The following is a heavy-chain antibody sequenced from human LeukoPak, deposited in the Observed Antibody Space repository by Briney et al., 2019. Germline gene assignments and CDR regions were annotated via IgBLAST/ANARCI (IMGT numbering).Heavy chain of an antibody. CDR3: AKDGMGSDYDILTGYSYYWYFDL. Sequence: GGSLRLSCVTSGFTFSEFAMHWVRQVPGKGLEWVAAIWYDGSDKYYADSVKGRFTISRDNSKNTLYLQMNSLRAEDTAVYYCAKDGMGSDYDILTGYSYYWYFDLWGRGTLVTVSS. D-gene: IGHD3-9*01. J-gene: IGHJ2*01. V-gene: IGHV3-30*02. CDR1: GFTFSEFA. CDR2: IWYDGSDK.